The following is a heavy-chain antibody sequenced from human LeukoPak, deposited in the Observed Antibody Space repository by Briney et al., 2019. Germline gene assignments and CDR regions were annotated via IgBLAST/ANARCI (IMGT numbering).Heavy chain of an antibody. D-gene: IGHD6-19*01. V-gene: IGHV3-23*01. CDR2: INYNGDTK. CDR3: AKDGHCPALCTTQIAVAGYNDN. J-gene: IGHJ4*02. CDR1: GFTFSIYT. Sequence: PGGSLRLSCAASGFTFSIYTMNWVPQAPGKGLEWVSIINYNGDTKYYADSVQGRFTISRDNSKNTVYLQMNSLRAEDTAIYYCAKDGHCPALCTTQIAVAGYNDNWGQGTLVTVSS.